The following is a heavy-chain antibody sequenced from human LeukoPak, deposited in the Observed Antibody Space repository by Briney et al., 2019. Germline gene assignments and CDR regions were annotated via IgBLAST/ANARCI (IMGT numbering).Heavy chain of an antibody. CDR3: ARDTRTYYYDSSGYSLDY. CDR1: GFTFSSYS. J-gene: IGHJ4*02. V-gene: IGHV3-21*01. Sequence: GGSLRLSCAASGFTFSSYSMNWVRQAPGKGLEWVSSISSSSSYIYYADSVKGRFTISRDNAKNSLYLQMNSLRAEDTAVYYCARDTRTYYYDSSGYSLDYWGQGTLVTVSS. CDR2: ISSSSSYI. D-gene: IGHD3-22*01.